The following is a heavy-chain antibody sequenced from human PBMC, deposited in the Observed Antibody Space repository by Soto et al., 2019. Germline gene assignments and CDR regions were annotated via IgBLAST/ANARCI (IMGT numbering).Heavy chain of an antibody. D-gene: IGHD6-13*01. CDR1: GGTFSSYA. CDR2: IIPIFGTA. Sequence: SVKVSCKASGGTFSSYAISWVRQAPGQGLEWMGGIIPIFGTANYAQKFQGRVTITADESTSTAYMELSSVTAADTAVYYCAREGLGSSWSYYYYGMDVWGQGTTVTVSS. J-gene: IGHJ6*02. CDR3: AREGLGSSWSYYYYGMDV. V-gene: IGHV1-69*13.